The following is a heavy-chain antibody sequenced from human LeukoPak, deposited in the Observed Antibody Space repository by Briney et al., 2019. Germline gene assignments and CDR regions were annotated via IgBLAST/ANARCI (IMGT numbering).Heavy chain of an antibody. CDR2: INPNSGGR. D-gene: IGHD1-26*01. J-gene: IGHJ3*02. Sequence: ASVKVSCKASGYSFTGYYMHWVRQAPGQGLEWMGWINPNSGGRRYAQKFQGRVTLTRDTSISTAYLELSRLTSDDMAVYYCARDTTTDDAFDIWGQGTLVIVSS. CDR3: ARDTTTDDAFDI. V-gene: IGHV1-2*02. CDR1: GYSFTGYY.